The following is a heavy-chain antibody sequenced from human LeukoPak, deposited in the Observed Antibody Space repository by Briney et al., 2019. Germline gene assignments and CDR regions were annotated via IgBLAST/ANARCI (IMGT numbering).Heavy chain of an antibody. Sequence: GGSLRLSCAASGFIFSDSAMHWVRQASGKGLEWIGRIRTNRNNYATAYAASVRGRFTNSRDDSKNTAFLEMSSLKTEDTAVYYCTGRDDYGDYWGQGIVVTVSS. J-gene: IGHJ4*02. CDR1: GFIFSDSA. V-gene: IGHV3-73*01. CDR3: TGRDDYGDY. CDR2: IRTNRNNYAT.